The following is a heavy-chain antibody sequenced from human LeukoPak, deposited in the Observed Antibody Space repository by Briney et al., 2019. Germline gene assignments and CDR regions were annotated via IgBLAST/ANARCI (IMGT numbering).Heavy chain of an antibody. CDR3: ARGRSSMVRGYYYYYMDV. D-gene: IGHD3-10*01. CDR1: GGSISSYY. J-gene: IGHJ6*03. CDR2: IYYSGST. V-gene: IGHV4-59*01. Sequence: SETLSLTCAVSGGSISSYYWSWIRQPPGKGLEWIGYIYYSGSTNYKPSLKSRVTISVDTSKNQFSLKLSSVTAADTAVYYCARGRSSMVRGYYYYYMDVWGKGTTVTISS.